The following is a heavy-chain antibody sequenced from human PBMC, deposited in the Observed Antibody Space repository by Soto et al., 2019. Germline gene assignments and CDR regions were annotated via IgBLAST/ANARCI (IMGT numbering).Heavy chain of an antibody. CDR2: IIPIFGTA. CDR3: ASVLVATIPNYYGMDV. V-gene: IGHV1-69*01. CDR1: GGTFSSYA. D-gene: IGHD5-12*01. Sequence: QVQLVQSGAEVKKPGSSVKVSCKACGGTFSSYASSWVRQAPGQGLEWMGGIIPIFGTANYAQKFQGRVTITADESTSTAYMELSSLRSEDTAVYYCASVLVATIPNYYGMDVWGQGTTVTVSS. J-gene: IGHJ6*02.